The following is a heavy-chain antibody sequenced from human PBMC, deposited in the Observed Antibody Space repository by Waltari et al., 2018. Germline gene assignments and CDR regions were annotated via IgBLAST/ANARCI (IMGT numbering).Heavy chain of an antibody. CDR1: GGSISSSSYY. J-gene: IGHJ4*02. CDR2: IYYSGRT. CDR3: ARRFGGDFWSGYYFDY. Sequence: QLQLQESGPGLVKPSETLSLTCTVSGGSISSSSYYWGWIRQPPGKGLEWIGSIYYSGRTYYTPSLKSRVTISVDTSKNQFSLKLSSVTAADTAVYYCARRFGGDFWSGYYFDYWGQGTLVTVSS. D-gene: IGHD3-3*01. V-gene: IGHV4-39*01.